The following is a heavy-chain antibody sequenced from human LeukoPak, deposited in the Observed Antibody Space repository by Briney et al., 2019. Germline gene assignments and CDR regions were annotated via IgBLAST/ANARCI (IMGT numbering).Heavy chain of an antibody. J-gene: IGHJ6*03. CDR1: GYSFTSHW. CDR2: IYPGDSDT. V-gene: IGHV5-51*01. D-gene: IGHD6-19*01. Sequence: GESLKISCKGSGYSFTSHWIGWVRQMPGKGLEWMGIIYPGDSDTRYSPSFQGQVTISADKSISTAYLQWSSLKASDTAMYYCARHRDSSGRGDYYYYMDVWGKGTTVTVSS. CDR3: ARHRDSSGRGDYYYYMDV.